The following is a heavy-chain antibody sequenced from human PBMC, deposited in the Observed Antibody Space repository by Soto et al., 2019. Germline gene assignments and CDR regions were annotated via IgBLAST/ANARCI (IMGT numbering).Heavy chain of an antibody. Sequence: QVQLQESGPGLVKPSQTLSLTCTVFGGSVSTGDFYWTCIRQPPGTGLEWIGYIYYSGSTYYNPSLKRLAAISVDASKNQFSLTLTSVTAADTAVYYCARGPLDNIGYSDYWGQGTLVTVSS. CDR1: GGSVSTGDFY. V-gene: IGHV4-30-4*01. CDR3: ARGPLDNIGYSDY. J-gene: IGHJ4*02. D-gene: IGHD3-22*01. CDR2: IYYSGST.